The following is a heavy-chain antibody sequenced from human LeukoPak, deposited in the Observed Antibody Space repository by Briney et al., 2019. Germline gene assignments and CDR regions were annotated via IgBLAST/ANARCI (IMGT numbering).Heavy chain of an antibody. CDR3: VKEDLLYSSGWYWFDP. V-gene: IGHV3-64D*06. J-gene: IGHJ5*02. Sequence: GGSLRLSCSASGFTFSSYAMHWVRQAPGKGLEYVSAISSNGGSTYYADSVKGRFTISRDNSKNTLYLQMSSQRAEDTAVYYCVKEDLLYSSGWYWFDPWGQGTLVTVSS. CDR2: ISSNGGST. D-gene: IGHD6-19*01. CDR1: GFTFSSYA.